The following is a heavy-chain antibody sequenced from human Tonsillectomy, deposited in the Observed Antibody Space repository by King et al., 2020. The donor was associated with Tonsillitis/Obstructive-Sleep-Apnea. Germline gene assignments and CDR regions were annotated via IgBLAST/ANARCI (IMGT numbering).Heavy chain of an antibody. V-gene: IGHV6-1*01. CDR3: ARDNHGHKLAGPFWYFDL. CDR2: TYYRSKWYN. Sequence: VQLQQSGPGLVKPSQTLSLTCAISGDSVSSNSAAWNWIRQSPSRGLEWLGRTYYRSKWYNDYAVSVKSRITINPDTSKNQFSLQLNSVTPEDTAVYYCARDNHGHKLAGPFWYFDLWGRGTLVTVSS. J-gene: IGHJ2*01. D-gene: IGHD1-14*01. CDR1: GDSVSSNSAA.